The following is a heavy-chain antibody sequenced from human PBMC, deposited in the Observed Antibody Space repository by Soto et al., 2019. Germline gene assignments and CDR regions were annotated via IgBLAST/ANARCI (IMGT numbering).Heavy chain of an antibody. CDR3: ARDRGVAPPVAGNTHYYYYMDV. D-gene: IGHD6-19*01. Sequence: QDQLVQSGVEVKKPGASVKVSCKASGYSFTNYGITWVRQAPGQGFEWMGWISAYNGNTNYAQKFQGRVTLTTDASTNTAYRELRSRRADATAVYYCARDRGVAPPVAGNTHYYYYMDVWGKGTTVTVSS. V-gene: IGHV1-18*01. CDR2: ISAYNGNT. CDR1: GYSFTNYG. J-gene: IGHJ6*03.